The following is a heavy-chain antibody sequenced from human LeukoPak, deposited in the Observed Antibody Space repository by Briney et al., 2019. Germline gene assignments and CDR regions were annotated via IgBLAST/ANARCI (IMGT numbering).Heavy chain of an antibody. CDR3: ARAQSGRAVAANWFDP. CDR1: GGSISSYY. V-gene: IGHV4-4*07. D-gene: IGHD6-19*01. Sequence: SSETLSLTCTVSGGSISSYYWSWIRQPAGKGLEWIGRIYISGSGSTNYNPSLKSRVSISVDTSKNQFSLKLTSVTAADTAVYYCARAQSGRAVAANWFDPWGQGTLVTVSS. J-gene: IGHJ5*02. CDR2: IYISGSGST.